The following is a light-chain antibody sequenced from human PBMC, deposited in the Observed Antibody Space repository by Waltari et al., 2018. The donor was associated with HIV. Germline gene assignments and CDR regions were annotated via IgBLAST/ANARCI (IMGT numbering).Light chain of an antibody. CDR2: GAS. CDR3: QLYGGSPHSPHFT. V-gene: IGKV3-20*01. J-gene: IGKJ2*01. CDR1: QSVSNTY. Sequence: EVVLTQSPGTLSLFPGERATLSCRASQSVSNTYLAWYQQKPGLAPRLLIYGASNRATGIPDRFSGSGSGTDFTLTISRLEPEDFAVYHCQLYGGSPHSPHFTFGQGTKVEIK.